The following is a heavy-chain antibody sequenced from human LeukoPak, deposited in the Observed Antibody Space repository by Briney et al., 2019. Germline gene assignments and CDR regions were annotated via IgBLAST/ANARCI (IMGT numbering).Heavy chain of an antibody. V-gene: IGHV4-39*01. CDR2: IYYSGST. J-gene: IGHJ3*02. CDR1: GGSLSSSSYY. CDR3: ARLFEYCSGGSCYSGAFDI. Sequence: PSETLSLTCTVSGGSLSSSSYYWCWIRQPPGKGLEWIGSIYYSGSTYYNPSLKSRVTISVDKSKNQFSLKLSSVTAADTAVYYCARLFEYCSGGSCYSGAFDIWGQGTMVTVSS. D-gene: IGHD2-15*01.